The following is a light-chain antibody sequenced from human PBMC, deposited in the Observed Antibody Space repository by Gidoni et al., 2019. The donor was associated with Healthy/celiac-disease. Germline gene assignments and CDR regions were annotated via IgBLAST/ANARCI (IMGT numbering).Light chain of an antibody. J-gene: IGKJ4*01. CDR1: QDISNY. Sequence: DIQMTQSPSSLSASVGDRVTITRQASQDISNYLNWYQQKPGKAPKLLIYDASNLETGVPSRFSGSGSGTDFTFTISSLQPEDIATYYCQQYDNPPFGGGTKVEIK. CDR3: QQYDNPP. CDR2: DAS. V-gene: IGKV1-33*01.